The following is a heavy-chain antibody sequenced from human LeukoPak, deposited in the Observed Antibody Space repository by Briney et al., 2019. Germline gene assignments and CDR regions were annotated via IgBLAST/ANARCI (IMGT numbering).Heavy chain of an antibody. CDR3: ARAMNSWFLLDLDY. CDR1: GYTFTAYY. CDR2: IDPNSGDT. V-gene: IGHV1-2*02. D-gene: IGHD3-22*01. Sequence: ASVKVSCKAPGYTFTAYYIHWVRQAPGQGLEWMGWIDPNSGDTKYVEKFQGRVTMTRDTSFSTAYMALSSLRSDDTAMYYCARAMNSWFLLDLDYWGQGTLVTVSS. J-gene: IGHJ4*02.